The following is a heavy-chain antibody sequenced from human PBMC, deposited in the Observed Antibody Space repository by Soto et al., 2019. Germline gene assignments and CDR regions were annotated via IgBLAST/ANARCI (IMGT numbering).Heavy chain of an antibody. CDR2: MNPNSGNT. CDR1: GYTFTSYD. J-gene: IGHJ6*02. D-gene: IGHD6-13*01. V-gene: IGHV1-8*01. CDR3: ASGTIAAAGTDYYYYGMDV. Sequence: ASVKVSCKASGYTFTSYDINWVRQATGQGLEWMGWMNPNSGNTGYAQKFQGRVTMTRNTSISTAYMELSSLRSEDTAVYYCASGTIAAAGTDYYYYGMDVWGQGTTVTVYS.